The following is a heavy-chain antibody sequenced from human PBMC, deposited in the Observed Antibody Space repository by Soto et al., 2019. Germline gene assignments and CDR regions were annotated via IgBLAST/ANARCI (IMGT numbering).Heavy chain of an antibody. CDR2: IWYDGSNK. D-gene: IGHD2-15*01. CDR3: AREYGGNSYYYGMDV. Sequence: GGSLRLSCAASGFTFSSYGMHWVRQAPGKGLEWVAVIWYDGSNKYYADSVKGRFTISRDNSKNTLYLQMNSLRAEDTAVYYCAREYGGNSYYYGMDVWGQGTTVTVSS. V-gene: IGHV3-33*01. CDR1: GFTFSSYG. J-gene: IGHJ6*02.